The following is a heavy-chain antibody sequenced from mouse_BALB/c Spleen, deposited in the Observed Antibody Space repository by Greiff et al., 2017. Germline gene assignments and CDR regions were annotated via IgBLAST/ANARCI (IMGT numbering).Heavy chain of an antibody. CDR3: AREMDY. CDR2: INSNGGST. Sequence: EVNLVESGGGLVKPGGSLKLSCAASGFTFSSYGMSWVRQTPDKRLELVATINSNGGSTYYPDSVKGRFTISRDNAKNTLYLQMSSLKSEDTAMYYCAREMDYWGQGTSVTVSS. CDR1: GFTFSSYG. V-gene: IGHV5-6-3*01. J-gene: IGHJ4*01.